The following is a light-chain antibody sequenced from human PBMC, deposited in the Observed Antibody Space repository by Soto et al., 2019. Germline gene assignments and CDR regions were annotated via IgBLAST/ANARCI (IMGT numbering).Light chain of an antibody. CDR3: CSYAGTYTLWV. V-gene: IGLV2-11*01. Sequence: QSALTQPRSVSGSPEQSVTISCTGTSSDVGGYNYVSWYQQHPGKAPKLMIYDVSKRPSGVPDRFSGSKSGNTASLTISGLQAEDEADYYCCSYAGTYTLWVFGGGTKLTVL. J-gene: IGLJ3*02. CDR2: DVS. CDR1: SSDVGGYNY.